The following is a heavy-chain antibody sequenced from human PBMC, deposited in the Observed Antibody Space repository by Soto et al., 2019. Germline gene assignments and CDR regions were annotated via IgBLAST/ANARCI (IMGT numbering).Heavy chain of an antibody. CDR2: IKSKADGGAR. Sequence: EVKMVQSGGDLVKPGGSLRLYCVTSGFMFSSAWMSWVRQAPGKGLEWVARIKSKADGGARDYAAPVKGRFTISRDDSKNTVYLQMNSLRAEDTAVYYCVEGWNDFWGQGTLVTVSS. CDR1: GFMFSSAW. D-gene: IGHD1-1*01. CDR3: VEGWNDF. J-gene: IGHJ4*02. V-gene: IGHV3-15*01.